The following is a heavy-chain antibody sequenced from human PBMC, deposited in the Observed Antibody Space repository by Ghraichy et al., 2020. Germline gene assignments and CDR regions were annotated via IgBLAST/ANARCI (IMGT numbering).Heavy chain of an antibody. J-gene: IGHJ4*02. D-gene: IGHD1-26*01. V-gene: IGHV3-20*04. CDR1: GFTFDDYG. CDR3: ARSGSYPGFDY. CDR2: INWNGGST. Sequence: GESLNISCAASGFTFDDYGMSWVRQAPGKGLEWVSGINWNGGSTGYADSVKGRFTISRDNAKNSLYLQMNSLRAEDTALYYCARSGSYPGFDYWGQGTLVTVSS.